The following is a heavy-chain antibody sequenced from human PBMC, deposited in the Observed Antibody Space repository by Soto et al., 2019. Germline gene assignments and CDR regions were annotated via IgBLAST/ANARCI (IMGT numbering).Heavy chain of an antibody. J-gene: IGHJ4*02. D-gene: IGHD3-3*01. Sequence: ASVKVSCKASGYTFTSYAMHWVRQAPGQRLEWMGWINAGNGNTKYSQKFQGRVTITRDTSASTAYMELSSLRSEDTAVYYCAIGSGYYNPVYWGQGTLVIVSS. CDR1: GYTFTSYA. V-gene: IGHV1-3*01. CDR3: AIGSGYYNPVY. CDR2: INAGNGNT.